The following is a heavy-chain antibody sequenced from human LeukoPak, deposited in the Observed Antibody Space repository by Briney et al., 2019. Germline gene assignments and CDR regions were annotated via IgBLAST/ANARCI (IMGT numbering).Heavy chain of an antibody. D-gene: IGHD5-18*01. CDR1: GYTLTEFS. CDR3: ARGIQLWLEVAAFDI. Sequence: ASVKVSCKVSGYTLTEFSMHWVRQAPGKGLEWMGGFDPEDGETIYAQELQGRVTMTKDTSTDTAYMELSSLRSEDTAVYYCARGIQLWLEVAAFDIWGQGTMVTVSS. CDR2: FDPEDGET. V-gene: IGHV1-24*01. J-gene: IGHJ3*02.